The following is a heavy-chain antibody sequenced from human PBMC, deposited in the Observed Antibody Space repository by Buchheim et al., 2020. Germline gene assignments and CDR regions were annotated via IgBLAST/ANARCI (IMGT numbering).Heavy chain of an antibody. D-gene: IGHD6-19*01. J-gene: IGHJ4*02. CDR3: ARGDTSGWHYYFDY. V-gene: IGHV3-13*01. CDR1: GFTFSSYD. CDR2: IGTIGDT. Sequence: RLSCAASGFTFSSYDMHWVRQAPGKVLEWVSAIGTIGDTFYPASVKGRFTISRENAKNSLYLQMNSLRAGDTAVYYCARGDTSGWHYYFDYWGQGTL.